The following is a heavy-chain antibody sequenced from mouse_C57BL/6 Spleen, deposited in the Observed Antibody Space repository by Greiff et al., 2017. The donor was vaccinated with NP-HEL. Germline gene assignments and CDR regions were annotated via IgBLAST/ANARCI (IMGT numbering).Heavy chain of an antibody. CDR1: GFTFSSYA. CDR3: ARDYYSKTWFAY. D-gene: IGHD2-5*01. J-gene: IGHJ3*01. Sequence: EVQGVESGGGLVKPGGSLKLSCAASGFTFSSYAMSWVRQTPEKRLEWVATISDGGSYTYYPDNVKGRFTISRDNAKNNLYLQMSHLKSEDTAMYYCARDYYSKTWFAYWGQGTLVTVSA. CDR2: ISDGGSYT. V-gene: IGHV5-4*01.